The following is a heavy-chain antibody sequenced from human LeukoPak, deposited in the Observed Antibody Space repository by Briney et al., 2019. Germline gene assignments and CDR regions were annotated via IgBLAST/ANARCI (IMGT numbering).Heavy chain of an antibody. D-gene: IGHD5-18*01. V-gene: IGHV3-23*01. CDR2: ISGSGGTT. CDR3: AKASGYSYGYYMDV. J-gene: IGHJ6*03. Sequence: GGSLRLSCAVSGFTFSSYVMSWVRQAPGKGLEWVSDISGSGGTTYYADSVKGRFTISRDNSKNTLYLQMNSLRAEDTAVYYCAKASGYSYGYYMDVWGKGTTVTVSS. CDR1: GFTFSSYV.